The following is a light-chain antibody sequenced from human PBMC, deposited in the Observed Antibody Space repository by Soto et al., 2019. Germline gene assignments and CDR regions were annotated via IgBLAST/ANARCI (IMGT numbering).Light chain of an antibody. CDR2: LNSDGSH. V-gene: IGLV4-69*01. Sequence: QPVLTQSPSASASLGASVKLTCTLSSGHSSYAIAWHQQQPEKGPRYLMKLNSDGSHSKGDGIPDRFSGSSSGAERYLTIPRLQSEDEADYYCQTLGTGILFGGGTKLTVL. J-gene: IGLJ2*01. CDR1: SGHSSYA. CDR3: QTLGTGIL.